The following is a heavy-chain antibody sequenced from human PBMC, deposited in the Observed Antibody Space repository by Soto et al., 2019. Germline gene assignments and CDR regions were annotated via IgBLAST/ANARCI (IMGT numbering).Heavy chain of an antibody. CDR1: GYTFTSYG. Sequence: ASVKVSCKASGYTFTSYGISWVRQAPGQGLEWMGWISAYNGNTNYAQKLQGRVTMTTDTSTSTAYMELRSLRSDDTAVYYCARATKGSLLRKFDPWSQGTLVTVSS. V-gene: IGHV1-18*01. J-gene: IGHJ5*02. D-gene: IGHD3-22*01. CDR2: ISAYNGNT. CDR3: ARATKGSLLRKFDP.